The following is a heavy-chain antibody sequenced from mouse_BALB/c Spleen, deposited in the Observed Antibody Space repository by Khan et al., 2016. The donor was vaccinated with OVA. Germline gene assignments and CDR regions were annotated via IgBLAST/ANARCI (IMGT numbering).Heavy chain of an antibody. D-gene: IGHD1-1*01. J-gene: IGHJ3*01. CDR1: GFTFSTYG. Sequence: EVELVESGGDLVKPGGSLKLSCAASGFTFSTYGMSWVRQAPDKRLEWVATVSTGGSYTYYPDSVKGRFTIPRDNAKNTLYLQMSGLRSEDTAMFYCTRLAYYYDSEGLAYWGQGTLVTVSA. CDR2: VSTGGSYT. V-gene: IGHV5-6*01. CDR3: TRLAYYYDSEGLAY.